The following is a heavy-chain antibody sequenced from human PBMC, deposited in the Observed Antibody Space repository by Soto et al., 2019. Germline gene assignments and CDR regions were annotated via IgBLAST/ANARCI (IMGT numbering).Heavy chain of an antibody. CDR3: ARRYGRYFDD. V-gene: IGHV4-59*08. CDR1: GGSISSYY. J-gene: IGHJ4*02. Sequence: SETLSLTCTVSGGSISSYYWSWIRQPPGKGLEWIGYIYYSGSTNYNPSLKSRVTISVDTSQNQFSLKLSSMTAADTAVYYCARRYGRYFDDWGQGTLVTVSS. CDR2: IYYSGST. D-gene: IGHD4-17*01.